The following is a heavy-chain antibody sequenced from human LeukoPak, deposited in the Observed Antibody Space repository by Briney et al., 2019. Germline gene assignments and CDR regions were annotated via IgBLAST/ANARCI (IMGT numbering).Heavy chain of an antibody. CDR3: ARDSAYYYGSGSPGYYMDV. J-gene: IGHJ6*03. CDR1: GYTFTGYY. Sequence: ASVKVSCKASGYTFTGYYMHWVRQAPGQGLEWMGWINPNSGGTNYAQKFQGRVTMTRDTSISTAYMELSRLRSDDTAVYYCARDSAYYYGSGSPGYYMDVWGKGTTVTVSS. V-gene: IGHV1-2*02. CDR2: INPNSGGT. D-gene: IGHD3-10*01.